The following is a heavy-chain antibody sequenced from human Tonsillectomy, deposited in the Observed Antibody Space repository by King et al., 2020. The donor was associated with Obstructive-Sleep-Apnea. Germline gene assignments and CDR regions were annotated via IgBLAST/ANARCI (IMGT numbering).Heavy chain of an antibody. V-gene: IGHV3-11*01. Sequence: VQLVESGGGLVKPGGSLRLSCAASGFTFSDYYMSWIRQAPGEGLEWVSYISSSGSTIYYADSVKGRFTISRDNAKNSLYLQMNSLRAEDTAVYYCARVGCSGGSCYPDYYYYGMDVWGQGTTVTVSS. CDR3: ARVGCSGGSCYPDYYYYGMDV. CDR2: ISSSGSTI. CDR1: GFTFSDYY. J-gene: IGHJ6*02. D-gene: IGHD2-15*01.